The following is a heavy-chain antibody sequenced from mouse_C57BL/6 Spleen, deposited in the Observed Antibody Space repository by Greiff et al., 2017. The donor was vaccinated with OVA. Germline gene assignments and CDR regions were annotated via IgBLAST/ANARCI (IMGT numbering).Heavy chain of an antibody. CDR1: GYTFTSYG. Sequence: QVHVKQSGAELARPGASVKLSCKASGYTFTSYGISWVKQRTGQGLEWIGEIYPRSGNTYYNEKFKGKATLTADKSSSTAYMELRSLTSEDSAVYFCARSEFITTVVATSPFDYWGQGTTLTVSS. CDR2: IYPRSGNT. D-gene: IGHD1-1*01. J-gene: IGHJ2*01. V-gene: IGHV1-81*01. CDR3: ARSEFITTVVATSPFDY.